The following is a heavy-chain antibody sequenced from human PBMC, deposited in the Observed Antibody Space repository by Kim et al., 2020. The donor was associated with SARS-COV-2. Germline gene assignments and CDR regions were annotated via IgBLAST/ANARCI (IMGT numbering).Heavy chain of an antibody. CDR2: IWYDGSNK. J-gene: IGHJ4*02. CDR1: GFTFSSYG. D-gene: IGHD3-22*01. V-gene: IGHV3-33*06. Sequence: GGSLRLSCAASGFTFSSYGMHWVRQAPGKGLEWVAVIWYDGSNKYYADSVKGRFTISRDNSKNTLYLQMNSLRAEDTAVYYCAKGLDHYYDTNFDYWGQG. CDR3: AKGLDHYYDTNFDY.